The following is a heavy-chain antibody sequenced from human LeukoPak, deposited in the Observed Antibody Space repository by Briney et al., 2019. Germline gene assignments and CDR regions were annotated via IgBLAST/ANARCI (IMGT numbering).Heavy chain of an antibody. CDR1: GYTFTSYG. Sequence: ASVNVSFKASGYTFTSYGISWVRPAPGQGLEGMGWISAYNGNTNYAQKLQGRVTMTTDTSTSTAYMELRSLRSDDTAVYYCARTELGSGRYGMDVWGQGTTVTVSS. CDR3: ARTELGSGRYGMDV. D-gene: IGHD3-10*01. CDR2: ISAYNGNT. J-gene: IGHJ6*02. V-gene: IGHV1-18*01.